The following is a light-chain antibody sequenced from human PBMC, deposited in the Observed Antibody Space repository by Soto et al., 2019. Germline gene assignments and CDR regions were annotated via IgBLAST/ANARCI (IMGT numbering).Light chain of an antibody. V-gene: IGLV2-14*01. CDR2: EVS. CDR3: SSYTSSSTLYV. J-gene: IGLJ1*01. CDR1: SSDIGGYNY. Sequence: QSALTQPASVSGSPGQSITISCAGTSSDIGGYNYVSWYQQHPGKAPKAMIYEVSNRPSGVSNRFSGSKSGNTASLTISGLQAEDEADYYCSSYTSSSTLYVFGSGTKVTVL.